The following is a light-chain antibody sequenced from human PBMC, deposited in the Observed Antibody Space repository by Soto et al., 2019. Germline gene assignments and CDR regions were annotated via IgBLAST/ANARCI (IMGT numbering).Light chain of an antibody. J-gene: IGLJ1*01. Sequence: QSALTQPASVSGSPGQSITMSCSGTSEDVGGYNYVSWYQHHPGKAPKLLIYEVTNRPSGLSERFSGSKSGNTASLTISGLQAEDEADYYCSSYTSSNTLVFGTGTKLTVL. CDR2: EVT. CDR3: SSYTSSNTLV. V-gene: IGLV2-14*01. CDR1: SEDVGGYNY.